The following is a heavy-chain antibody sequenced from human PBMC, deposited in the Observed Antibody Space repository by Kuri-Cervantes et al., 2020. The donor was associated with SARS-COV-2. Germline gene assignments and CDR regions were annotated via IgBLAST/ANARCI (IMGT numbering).Heavy chain of an antibody. V-gene: IGHV4-30-2*01. CDR1: GGSISSGGYY. Sequence: SCTVSGGSISSGGYYWSWIRQPPGKGLEWIGYIYHSGSTYYNPSLKSRVTISVVRSKNQFSLKLSSVTAADTAVYYCARGDPRTLSRISYFQHWGQGTLVTVSS. CDR2: IYHSGST. CDR3: ARGDPRTLSRISYFQH. J-gene: IGHJ1*01. D-gene: IGHD5/OR15-5a*01.